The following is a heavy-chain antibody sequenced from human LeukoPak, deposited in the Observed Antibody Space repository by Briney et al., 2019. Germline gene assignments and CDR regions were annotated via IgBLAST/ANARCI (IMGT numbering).Heavy chain of an antibody. J-gene: IGHJ4*02. CDR2: INPNSGGT. V-gene: IGHV1-2*02. CDR3: ARGFDY. CDR1: GGTFSRYG. Sequence: GSSVKVSCKASGGTFSRYGISWVRQAPGQGLEWMGWINPNSGGTNYAQKFQGRVTMTRDTSISTAYMELSRLRSDDTAVYYCARGFDYWGQGTLVTVSS.